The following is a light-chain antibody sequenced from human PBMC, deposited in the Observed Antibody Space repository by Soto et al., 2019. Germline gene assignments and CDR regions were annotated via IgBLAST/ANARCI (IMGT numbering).Light chain of an antibody. CDR1: SGDGGGYKY. CDR3: SSSTSTSTL. CDR2: DVT. J-gene: IGLJ1*01. Sequence: QSVMTQPASVSVSPGQSITISCSGTSGDGGGYKYVSWYQLHPGTAPKLVIYDVTNRPSGVSNRFSGSKSGNTASLTISGLQAEDEADYFCSSSTSTSTLFGTGTKVTVL. V-gene: IGLV2-14*01.